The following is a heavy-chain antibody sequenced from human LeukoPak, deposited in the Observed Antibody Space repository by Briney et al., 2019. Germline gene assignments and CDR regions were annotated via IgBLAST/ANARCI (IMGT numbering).Heavy chain of an antibody. CDR3: ARRFIAAAFFDH. J-gene: IGHJ4*02. CDR2: IKEDGSEK. CDR1: GFTFSSYW. Sequence: GGSLRLSCAASGFTFSSYWMSWVRQAPGKGLEWVANIKEDGSEKYYVDSVRGRFTLSRDNAKNSLYLQMNSLRAEDTAVYYCARRFIAAAFFDHWGQGTLVAVFS. V-gene: IGHV3-7*01. D-gene: IGHD6-13*01.